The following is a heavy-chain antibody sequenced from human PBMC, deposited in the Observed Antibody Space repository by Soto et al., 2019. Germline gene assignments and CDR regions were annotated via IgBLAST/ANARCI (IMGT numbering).Heavy chain of an antibody. Sequence: GESLKISCKGSGYSFTSYWIGWVRQMPGKGLEWMGIIYPGDSNTRYSPSLQGQVTISVDKSISTTYLQWSSLKATDTAMYYCARHAYDFWSGHPNPRYYYGMDVWGQGTTVTVSS. J-gene: IGHJ6*02. D-gene: IGHD3-3*01. CDR3: ARHAYDFWSGHPNPRYYYGMDV. V-gene: IGHV5-51*01. CDR1: GYSFTSYW. CDR2: IYPGDSNT.